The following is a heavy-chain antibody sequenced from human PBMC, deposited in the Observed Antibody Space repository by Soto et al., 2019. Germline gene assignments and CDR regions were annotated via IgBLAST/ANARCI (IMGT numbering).Heavy chain of an antibody. CDR1: GGSIIGSF. J-gene: IGHJ4*02. V-gene: IGHV4-4*07. CDR2: IYNSGNT. CDR3: ATEEHVGYVDY. Sequence: SETLSLTGTVSGGSIIGSFWSWIRQPAWKELEWIGRIYNSGNTNYNPSLKSRVTMSLDMSENLFSLKLSSVTAADTAVYFCATEEHVGYVDYWGQGTLVTVSS.